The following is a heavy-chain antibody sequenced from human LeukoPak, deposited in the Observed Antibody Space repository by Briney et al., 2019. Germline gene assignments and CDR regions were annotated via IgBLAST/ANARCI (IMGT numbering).Heavy chain of an antibody. Sequence: SETLSPTCAVYGGSFSGYYWSWIRQPPGKGLEWIGEINHSGSTNYNPSLKSRVTISVDTSKNQFSLKLSSVTAADTAVYYCARDTYYYDSSGPDAFDIWGQGQWSPSLQ. CDR2: INHSGST. D-gene: IGHD3-22*01. CDR1: GGSFSGYY. J-gene: IGHJ3*02. V-gene: IGHV4-34*01. CDR3: ARDTYYYDSSGPDAFDI.